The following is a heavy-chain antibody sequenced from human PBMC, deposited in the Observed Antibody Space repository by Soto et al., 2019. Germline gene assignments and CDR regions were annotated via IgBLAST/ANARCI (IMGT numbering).Heavy chain of an antibody. J-gene: IGHJ6*02. CDR3: ARHSAASYFGVVTPIYYYGMDV. D-gene: IGHD3-3*01. CDR2: IYYSGST. Sequence: KPSETLSLTCTVSGGSISSSSYYWGWIRQPPGKGLEWIGSIYYSGSTYYNPSLKSRVTISVDTSKNQFSLKLSSVTAADTAVYYCARHSAASYFGVVTPIYYYGMDVWGQGTTVTVSS. V-gene: IGHV4-39*01. CDR1: GGSISSSSYY.